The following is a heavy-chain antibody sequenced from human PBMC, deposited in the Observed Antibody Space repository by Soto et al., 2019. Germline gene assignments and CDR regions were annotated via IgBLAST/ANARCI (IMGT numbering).Heavy chain of an antibody. CDR3: ARSRIAAAGTRSTLADY. Sequence: QVQLVESGGGVVQPGRSLRLSCAASGFTFSSYGMHWVRQAPGKGLEWVAVIWYDGSNKYYADSVKGRFTISRDNSKNTLYLQMNSLRAEDTAVYYCARSRIAAAGTRSTLADYWGQGTLVTVSS. CDR2: IWYDGSNK. D-gene: IGHD6-13*01. V-gene: IGHV3-33*01. CDR1: GFTFSSYG. J-gene: IGHJ4*02.